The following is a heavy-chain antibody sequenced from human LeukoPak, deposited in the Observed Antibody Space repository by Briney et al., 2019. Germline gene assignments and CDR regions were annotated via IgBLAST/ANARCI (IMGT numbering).Heavy chain of an antibody. CDR3: ARGGSGWYTEYFQH. J-gene: IGHJ1*01. D-gene: IGHD6-19*01. CDR1: GGSISSYY. V-gene: IGHV4-59*01. CDR2: IYYSGST. Sequence: SETLSLTCTVSGGSISSYYWSWIRQPPGKGLEWIGYIYYSGSTNYNPSLKSRVTISVDTSKNQFSLKLSSVTAADTAVYCCARGGSGWYTEYFQHWGQGTLVTVSS.